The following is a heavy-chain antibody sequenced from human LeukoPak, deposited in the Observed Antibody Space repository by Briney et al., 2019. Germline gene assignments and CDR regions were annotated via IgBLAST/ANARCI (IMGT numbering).Heavy chain of an antibody. CDR3: AREARDDILTDYYPYYFDY. D-gene: IGHD3-9*01. CDR2: ISAYNGNT. V-gene: IGHV1-18*01. Sequence: GASVKVSCKASGYTFTSYGISWVRQAPGQGLEWMGWISAYNGNTNYAQKLQGRVTMTTDTSTSTAYMELRSLRSDDTAVYYCAREARDDILTDYYPYYFDYWGQGTLVTVSS. CDR1: GYTFTSYG. J-gene: IGHJ4*02.